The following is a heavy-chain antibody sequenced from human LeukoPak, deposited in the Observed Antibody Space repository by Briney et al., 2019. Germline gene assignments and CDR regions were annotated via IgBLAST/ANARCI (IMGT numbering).Heavy chain of an antibody. CDR1: GGTFSSFA. J-gene: IGHJ6*02. Sequence: RASVKVSCKASGGTFSSFATSWVRQAPGQGRECMGGIIPIFGTANHAQKLQGRVTITADESPSTDYMELSSLRSEDTAVYYCAREARGIAPYLYYYYGMDVWGQGTMVTVSS. CDR2: IIPIFGTA. V-gene: IGHV1-69*13. CDR3: AREARGIAPYLYYYYGMDV. D-gene: IGHD6-13*01.